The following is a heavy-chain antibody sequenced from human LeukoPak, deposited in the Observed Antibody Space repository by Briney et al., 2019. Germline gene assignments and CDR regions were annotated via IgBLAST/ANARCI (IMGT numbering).Heavy chain of an antibody. CDR2: IYHSGST. D-gene: IGHD3-22*01. CDR3: ASLWYYDSSGYYGADY. CDR1: GYSISSGYY. Sequence: SETLSLTCTVSGYSISSGYYWGWIRQPPGKGLEWIGSIYHSGSTYYNPSLKSRVTISVDTSKNQFSLKLSSVTAADTAVYYCASLWYYDSSGYYGADYWGQGTLVTVSS. J-gene: IGHJ4*02. V-gene: IGHV4-38-2*02.